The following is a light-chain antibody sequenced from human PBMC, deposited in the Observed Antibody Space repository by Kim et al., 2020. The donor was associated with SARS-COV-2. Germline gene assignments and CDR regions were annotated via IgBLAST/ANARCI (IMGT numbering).Light chain of an antibody. CDR3: ATWDDSLDAWV. CDR1: NSNIAVNA. V-gene: IGLV1-44*01. CDR2: RDN. J-gene: IGLJ3*02. Sequence: GQRVTFSCSGSNSNIAVNAVHWYQQLPGTAPKLLIYRDNQRPSGVPDRFSASKSGTSASLALSGLLSEDEADYYCATWDDSLDAWVFGGGTQLTVL.